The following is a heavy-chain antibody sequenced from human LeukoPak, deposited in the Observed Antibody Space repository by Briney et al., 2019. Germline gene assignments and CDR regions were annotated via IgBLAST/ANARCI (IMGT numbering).Heavy chain of an antibody. CDR3: CGYGGGGGCAGPTRYNWFDP. CDR2: IYYSGTT. D-gene: IGHD2-15*01. Sequence: SATLSLTCTVSGHSISSSRDYWGWIRQPPGKGLGGIGTIYYSGTTYYNPSLKSRVTISVDTGKNQFSLSLSSVTAADTALYYCCGYGGGGGCAGPTRYNWFDPWGQGTLVTVSS. J-gene: IGHJ5*02. V-gene: IGHV4-39*07. CDR1: GHSISSSRDY.